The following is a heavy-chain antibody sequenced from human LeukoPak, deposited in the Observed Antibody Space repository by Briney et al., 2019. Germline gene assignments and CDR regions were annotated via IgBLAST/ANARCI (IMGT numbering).Heavy chain of an antibody. CDR2: LYSDGNT. CDR3: ARGVEPLAANTLAY. V-gene: IGHV3-53*01. CDR1: GFTVITND. D-gene: IGHD1-14*01. J-gene: IGHJ4*02. Sequence: GGSLRLSCAASGFTVITNDMTWVRQAPGKGLEWVSVLYSDGNTKYADSVQGRFTISRDNSKNTLYLEMNSLSPDDTAVYYCARGVEPLAANTLAYWGQGTLVTVIS.